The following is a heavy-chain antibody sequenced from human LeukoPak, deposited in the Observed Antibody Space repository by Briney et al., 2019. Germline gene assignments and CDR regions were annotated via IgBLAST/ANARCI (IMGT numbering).Heavy chain of an antibody. D-gene: IGHD6-19*01. V-gene: IGHV4-4*07. Sequence: SETLSLTCTVSGAYMNVFYWSWIRQPAGKGLQWIGRISTSGNTDYNPSLRSRVSMSVDTSRNQFSLKLASVTAADTAVYYCAKDRTSGWPAAFDIWGQGTMVTVSS. J-gene: IGHJ3*02. CDR3: AKDRTSGWPAAFDI. CDR2: ISTSGNT. CDR1: GAYMNVFY.